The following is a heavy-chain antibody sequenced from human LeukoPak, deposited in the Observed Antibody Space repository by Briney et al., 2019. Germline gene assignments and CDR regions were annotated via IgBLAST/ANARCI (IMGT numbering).Heavy chain of an antibody. D-gene: IGHD3-10*01. CDR2: INPNSGGT. Sequence: ASVKVSCKASGYTFTGYYIHWVRQAPGQGLEWMGWINPNSGGTNYAQKFQGRVTMTRDTSSSTAYMELSRLRSDDTAVYYCARDHSYYDSGSYSNVDYWGQGTLVTVSS. CDR1: GYTFTGYY. CDR3: ARDHSYYDSGSYSNVDY. J-gene: IGHJ4*02. V-gene: IGHV1-2*02.